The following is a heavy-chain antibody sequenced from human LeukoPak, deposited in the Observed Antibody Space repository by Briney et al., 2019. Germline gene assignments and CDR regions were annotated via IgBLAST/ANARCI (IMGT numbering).Heavy chain of an antibody. D-gene: IGHD3-22*01. V-gene: IGHV4-59*11. CDR1: GGSISSHY. Sequence: PSETLSLTCTVSGGSISSHYWSWFRQTPGERPEWIAFIYYGGTTNYNPSLKGRVNISIDSSKNQFSLKLISVTAADTAIYYCARGTGFYDSSGHYYWGYFDSWGQGTLVPVSS. J-gene: IGHJ4*02. CDR2: IYYGGTT. CDR3: ARGTGFYDSSGHYYWGYFDS.